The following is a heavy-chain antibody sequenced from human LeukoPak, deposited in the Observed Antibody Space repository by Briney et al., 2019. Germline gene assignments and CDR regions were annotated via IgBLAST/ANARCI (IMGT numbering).Heavy chain of an antibody. Sequence: PSETLSLTCTVSGGSISNYYWSWIRQPPGKGLEWIGYIFYSGSTNYNPSLKSRVTISVDTSKNQFSLKLSSVTAADTAVYYCARVNPGYRPDAFDIWGQGTMVTVSS. J-gene: IGHJ3*02. CDR1: GGSISNYY. CDR2: IFYSGST. CDR3: ARVNPGYRPDAFDI. D-gene: IGHD6-13*01. V-gene: IGHV4-59*01.